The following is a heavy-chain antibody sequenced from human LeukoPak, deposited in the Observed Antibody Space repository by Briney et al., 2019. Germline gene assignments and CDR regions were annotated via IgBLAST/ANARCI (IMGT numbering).Heavy chain of an antibody. CDR3: ARAETVKYYYGMDV. V-gene: IGHV4-31*03. CDR1: GGSISSSSYY. CDR2: IYYSGST. D-gene: IGHD4-11*01. Sequence: PSETLSLTCTVSGGSISSSSYYWGWIRQPPGKGLEWIGYIYYSGSTYYNPSLKSRVTISVDTSKNQFSLKLSSVTAADTAVYYCARAETVKYYYGMDVWGQGTTVTVSS. J-gene: IGHJ6*02.